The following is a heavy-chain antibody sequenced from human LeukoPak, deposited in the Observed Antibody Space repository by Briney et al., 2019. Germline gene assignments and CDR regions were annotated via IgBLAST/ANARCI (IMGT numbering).Heavy chain of an antibody. CDR3: AREDGDYTVDY. CDR1: GFTFSSYS. V-gene: IGHV3-53*01. J-gene: IGHJ4*02. CDR2: IYSGGST. Sequence: GGSLRLSCAASGFTFSSYSMNWVRQAPGKGLEWVSVIYSGGSTYYADSVKGRFTISRDNSKNTLYLQMNSLRAEDTAVYYCAREDGDYTVDYWGQGTLGTVSS. D-gene: IGHD4-17*01.